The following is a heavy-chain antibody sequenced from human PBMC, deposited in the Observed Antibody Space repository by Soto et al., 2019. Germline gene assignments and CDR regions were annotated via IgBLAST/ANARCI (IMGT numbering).Heavy chain of an antibody. CDR1: GYSFTSYW. CDR3: ARLASSGWYYYYGMDV. CDR2: IDPSDSYT. V-gene: IGHV5-10-1*01. Sequence: GESLKISCKGSGYSFTSYWISWVRQMPGKGLEWMGRIDPSDSYTNYSPSFQGHVTISADKSISTAYLQWSSLKASDTAMYYCARLASSGWYYYYGMDVWGQGTTVTVSS. D-gene: IGHD6-19*01. J-gene: IGHJ6*02.